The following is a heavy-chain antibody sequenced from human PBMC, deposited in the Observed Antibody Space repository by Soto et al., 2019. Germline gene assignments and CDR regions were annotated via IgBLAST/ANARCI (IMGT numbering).Heavy chain of an antibody. Sequence: PSETLSLTCTVSGGSISSYYWSWIRQPPGKGLEWIGHIYYSGSTNYNPSLKSRVTISVDTSKNQFSLKLSSVTAADTAVYYCARGHVDTAMVGAFDIWGQGTMVTVSS. CDR1: GGSISSYY. J-gene: IGHJ3*02. V-gene: IGHV4-59*01. CDR2: IYYSGST. D-gene: IGHD5-18*01. CDR3: ARGHVDTAMVGAFDI.